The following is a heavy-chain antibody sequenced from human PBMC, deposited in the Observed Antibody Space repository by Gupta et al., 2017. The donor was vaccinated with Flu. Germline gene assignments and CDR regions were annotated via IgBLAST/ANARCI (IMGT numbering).Heavy chain of an antibody. D-gene: IGHD6-6*01. CDR1: GYTFTGYY. J-gene: IGHJ4*02. CDR2: INPNSGGT. V-gene: IGHV1-2*04. CDR3: ATGSSSSSGTFDY. Sequence: QVQLVQSGAEVKKPGASVKVSCKASGYTFTGYYMHWVRQAPGQGLEWMGWINPNSGGTNYAQKVQGWVTMTRDTSSSTAYMELSRLRSDDTAVYYCATGSSSSSGTFDYWGQGTLVTVSA.